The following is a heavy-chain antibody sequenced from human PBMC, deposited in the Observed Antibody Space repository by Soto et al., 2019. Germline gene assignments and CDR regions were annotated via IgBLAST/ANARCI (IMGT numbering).Heavy chain of an antibody. CDR3: ARVRYSSSFAAFYYYYMDV. V-gene: IGHV4-34*01. CDR2: INHSGST. J-gene: IGHJ6*03. D-gene: IGHD6-6*01. CDR1: GGSFSGYY. Sequence: TSETLSLTCAVYGGSFSGYYWSWIRQPPGKGLEWIGEINHSGSTNYNPSLKSRVTISVDTSKNQFSLKLSSVTAADTAVYYCARVRYSSSFAAFYYYYMDVWGKGTTVT.